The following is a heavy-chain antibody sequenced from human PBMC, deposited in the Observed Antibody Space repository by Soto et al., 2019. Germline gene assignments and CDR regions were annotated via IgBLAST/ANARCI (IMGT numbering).Heavy chain of an antibody. V-gene: IGHV4-31*03. D-gene: IGHD6-6*01. J-gene: IGHJ6*02. Sequence: QVQLQESGPGLVKPSQTLSLTCTVSGGSISSGGYYWTWIRQHPGKGLEWIGYNYYGGITYYNPSLKSRVTXSXAXSXXQSSLKLSSVTAADTAVYYCARGSSIAGLYYGMDVWGQGTTVTVSS. CDR1: GGSISSGGYY. CDR3: ARGSSIAGLYYGMDV. CDR2: NYYGGIT.